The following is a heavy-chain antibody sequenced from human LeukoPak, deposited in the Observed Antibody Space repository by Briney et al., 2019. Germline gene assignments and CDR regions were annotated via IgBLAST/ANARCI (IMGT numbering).Heavy chain of an antibody. D-gene: IGHD5-18*01. Sequence: PGGSLRLSCAASELMFSSYAMSWVRQAPGKGLEWVSGISDDSGSTYYADSVRGRFTISRDNSKNTLYLQMNSLRVEDTAIYYCAREKEHTADGQRYFDYWGQGTLVTVSS. CDR1: ELMFSSYA. CDR3: AREKEHTADGQRYFDY. V-gene: IGHV3-23*01. CDR2: ISDDSGST. J-gene: IGHJ4*02.